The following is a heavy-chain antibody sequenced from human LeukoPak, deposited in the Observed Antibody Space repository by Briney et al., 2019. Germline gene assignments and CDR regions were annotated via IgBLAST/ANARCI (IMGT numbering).Heavy chain of an antibody. J-gene: IGHJ3*02. CDR3: STIVETTIDGFDI. CDR2: ISPDDKTT. V-gene: IGHV3-74*01. Sequence: GGSLRLSCAASGFTFSKNWLHGVRQAPGKGLVWVSSISPDDKTTSYADSVKGRFTVSRDDAKKTLYLQMNSLRAEDTAVYYCSTIVETTIDGFDIWGQGAMVTVSS. D-gene: IGHD1-26*01. CDR1: GFTFSKNW.